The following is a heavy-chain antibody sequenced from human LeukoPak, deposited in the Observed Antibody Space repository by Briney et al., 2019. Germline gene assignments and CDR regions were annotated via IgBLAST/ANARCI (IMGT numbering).Heavy chain of an antibody. J-gene: IGHJ2*01. CDR3: ARLSSSWYQDWYFDL. CDR2: IYTRGST. Sequence: SETLSLTCTVSGGSISSYDWSWIRQPAGKGLEWIGRIYTRGSTNYNPSLKSRVSMSVDTSKKQFSLKLSSVTAADTAVYYCARLSSSWYQDWYFDLWGRGPLVTVSS. V-gene: IGHV4-4*07. CDR1: GGSISSYD. D-gene: IGHD6-13*01.